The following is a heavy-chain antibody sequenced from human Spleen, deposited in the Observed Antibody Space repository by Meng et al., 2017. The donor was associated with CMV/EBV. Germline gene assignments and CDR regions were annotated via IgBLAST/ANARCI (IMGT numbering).Heavy chain of an antibody. CDR3: ARAESSSWYSDYYYGMDV. CDR1: GFNFIDYT. V-gene: IGHV3-21*01. J-gene: IGHJ6*02. D-gene: IGHD6-13*01. Sequence: GESLKISCAGSGFNFIDYTINWVRQAPGKGLDWVSSISSSSNYIYYADSVKGRFTISRDNSKNTLYLQMNSLRAEDTAVYYCARAESSSWYSDYYYGMDVWGQGTTVTVSS. CDR2: ISSSSNYI.